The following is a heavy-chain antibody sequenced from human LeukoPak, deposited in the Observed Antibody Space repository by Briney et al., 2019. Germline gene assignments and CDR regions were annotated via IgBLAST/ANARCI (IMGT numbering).Heavy chain of an antibody. V-gene: IGHV3-23*01. CDR2: IGGSGTTI. J-gene: IGHJ4*02. CDR1: GFSFSTYA. D-gene: IGHD1-26*01. CDR3: ARDSNSGTYYSHFDY. Sequence: GGSLRLSCAASGFSFSTYAMNRVRQTPGKELEWVSGIGGSGTTIYYADSVRGRFTISRDNSKNTLYLQMNSLRVDDTAVYYCARDSNSGTYYSHFDYWGQGVLVTVSS.